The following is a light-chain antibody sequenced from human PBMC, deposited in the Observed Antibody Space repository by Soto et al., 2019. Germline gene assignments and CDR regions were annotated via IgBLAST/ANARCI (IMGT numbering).Light chain of an antibody. V-gene: IGKV1-5*03. CDR1: QSISTW. Sequence: DIQMTQSPSTLSASVGDRVTITCRASQSISTWLAWYHQKPGKAPNLLVYKSSTLEGGVPSRFSGSGSETEFNITISSLHPDDFATYFSQQYNTYPLTFGGGTTVEIK. J-gene: IGKJ4*01. CDR2: KSS. CDR3: QQYNTYPLT.